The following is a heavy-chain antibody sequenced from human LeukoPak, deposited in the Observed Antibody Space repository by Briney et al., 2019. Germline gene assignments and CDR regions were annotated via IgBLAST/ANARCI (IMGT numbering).Heavy chain of an antibody. Sequence: GGSLRLSCAASGFTFSSYEMNWVRQAPGKGLEWVSYISSSGSTIYYADSVKGRFTISRDNAKISLYLQMNSLRAEDTAVYYCAREKPYYYDSSGPFDYWGQGTLVTVSS. CDR2: ISSSGSTI. J-gene: IGHJ4*02. V-gene: IGHV3-48*03. CDR1: GFTFSSYE. D-gene: IGHD3-22*01. CDR3: AREKPYYYDSSGPFDY.